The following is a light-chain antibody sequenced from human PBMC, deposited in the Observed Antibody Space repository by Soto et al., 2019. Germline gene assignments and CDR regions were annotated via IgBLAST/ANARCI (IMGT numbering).Light chain of an antibody. CDR2: AAS. J-gene: IGKJ1*01. CDR3: QKYNSAPRT. Sequence: DIQMTQSPSSLSASVGDRVTITCRASQDVSHYLAWYQQQPGKVPKLLIYAASTLQSGVPSRFSGSGSGTDFPLTISSLQPEDVATYYCQKYNSAPRTFGQGTKVEIK. CDR1: QDVSHY. V-gene: IGKV1-27*01.